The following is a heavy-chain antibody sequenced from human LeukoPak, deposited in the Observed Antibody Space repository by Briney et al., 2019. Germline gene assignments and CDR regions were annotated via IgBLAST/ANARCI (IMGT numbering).Heavy chain of an antibody. Sequence: GASVKVSCKASGYTFTSYAMHWVRQAPGQRLEWMGWINAGNGNTKYSQKFRGRVTMTTDTSTSTAYMELRSLKSDDTAVYYCARVPPIPPVTDFDYWGQGTLVIVSS. CDR3: ARVPPIPPVTDFDY. J-gene: IGHJ4*02. V-gene: IGHV1-3*01. D-gene: IGHD2-21*01. CDR2: INAGNGNT. CDR1: GYTFTSYA.